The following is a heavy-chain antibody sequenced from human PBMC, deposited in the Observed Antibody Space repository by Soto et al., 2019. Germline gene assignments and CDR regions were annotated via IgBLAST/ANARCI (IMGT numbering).Heavy chain of an antibody. J-gene: IGHJ6*02. CDR1: GFTFSSYG. CDR2: IWYDGSNK. D-gene: IGHD2-2*01. CDR3: AKHRYCSSTSCYRHYYDYGMDV. V-gene: IGHV3-33*06. Sequence: GGSLRLSCAASGFTFSSYGMHWVRQAPGKGLEWVAVIWYDGSNKYYADSVKGRFTISRDNSKNTLYLQMNSLRAEDTAVYYCAKHRYCSSTSCYRHYYDYGMDVWGQGTTVTVS.